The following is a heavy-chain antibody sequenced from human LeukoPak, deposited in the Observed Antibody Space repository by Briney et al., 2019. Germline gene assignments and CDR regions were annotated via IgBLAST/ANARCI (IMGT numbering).Heavy chain of an antibody. V-gene: IGHV4-59*01. D-gene: IGHD6-6*01. CDR2: VYYSGNT. CDR1: GGSIISYY. J-gene: IGHJ3*02. Sequence: SETLSLTCTVSGGSIISYYWSWIRQPPGKGLEGIGYVYYSGNTNYNPSLRSRVTISTDTSKNQFSLNLKSVTAADTAIYYCAREGLAARRGAFDIWGQGTVVSVSS. CDR3: AREGLAARRGAFDI.